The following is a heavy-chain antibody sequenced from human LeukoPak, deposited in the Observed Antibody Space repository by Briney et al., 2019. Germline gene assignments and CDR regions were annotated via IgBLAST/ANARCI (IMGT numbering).Heavy chain of an antibody. CDR2: IRFDGDDE. V-gene: IGHV3-30*02. J-gene: IGHJ6*02. D-gene: IGHD2-15*01. CDR3: TGGGGYCSGGRCYGHYSMDV. CDR1: GFTFSSYG. Sequence: PGGSLRLSCAASGFTFSSYGMHWVGQAPGKVLEWVAYIRFDGDDEHYLDSVKGRFSISRDNPRNTLYLQMNGLRPEDTAVYYCTGGGGYCSGGRCYGHYSMDVWGQGTTVTVSS.